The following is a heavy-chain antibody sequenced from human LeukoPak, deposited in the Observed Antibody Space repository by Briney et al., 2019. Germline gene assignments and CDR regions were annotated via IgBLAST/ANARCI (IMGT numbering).Heavy chain of an antibody. CDR2: ISYDGSNK. CDR1: GFTFSSYG. D-gene: IGHD6-6*01. CDR3: AKDWDSSSSGDY. V-gene: IGHV3-30*18. J-gene: IGHJ4*02. Sequence: PGGSLRLSCAASGFTFSSYGMHWVRQAPGKGLEWVAVISYDGSNKYYADSVKGRFTISRDNSKNTLYLQMNSLRAEDTAVYYCAKDWDSSSSGDYWGQGTLVTVSS.